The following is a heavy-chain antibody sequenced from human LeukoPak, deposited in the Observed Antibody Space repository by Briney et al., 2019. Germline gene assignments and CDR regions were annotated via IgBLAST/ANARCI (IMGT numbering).Heavy chain of an antibody. V-gene: IGHV4-4*02. CDR1: GGPISSSNW. J-gene: IGHJ4*02. CDR3: VAGSGGDEWEPYGFDY. D-gene: IGHD1-26*01. CDR2: MYHSGST. Sequence: PSETLSLTCAVSGGPISSSNWWTWVRQPPGKGLEWIGEMYHSGSTNYNASLKSRVSISVDTSKNQFSLKLNSVTAADTAVYYCVAGSGGDEWEPYGFDYWGQGTLVTVYS.